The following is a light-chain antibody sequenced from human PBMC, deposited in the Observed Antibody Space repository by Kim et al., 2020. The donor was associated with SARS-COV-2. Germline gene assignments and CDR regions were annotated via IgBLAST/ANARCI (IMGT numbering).Light chain of an antibody. CDR2: WAS. CDR1: QSVLYSSNNRNY. Sequence: DIVMTQSPDSLAVSLGERATINCKSSQSVLYSSNNRNYLAWYQQKPGQPPKLLIYWASTRESGVPDRFSGSVSGTDFTLTISSLQAEDAAVYYRQQYYNVTPYTFGQGTKLEI. CDR3: QQYYNVTPYT. V-gene: IGKV4-1*01. J-gene: IGKJ2*01.